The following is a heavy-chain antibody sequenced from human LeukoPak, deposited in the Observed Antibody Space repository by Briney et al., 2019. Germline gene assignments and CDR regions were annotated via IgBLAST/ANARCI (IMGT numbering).Heavy chain of an antibody. V-gene: IGHV1-8*02. CDR1: GYPFTSSD. J-gene: IGHJ4*02. CDR3: ARAPSGDSPLDY. CDR2: MNPNSGNT. D-gene: IGHD3-3*01. Sequence: ASVTVSCKAYGYPFTSSDINWVRQATGQGLEWMGWMNPNSGNTGYAQKFQGRVTMTRDTSISTAYMELSSLRSEDTAVYYCARAPSGDSPLDYWGQGTLVTVSS.